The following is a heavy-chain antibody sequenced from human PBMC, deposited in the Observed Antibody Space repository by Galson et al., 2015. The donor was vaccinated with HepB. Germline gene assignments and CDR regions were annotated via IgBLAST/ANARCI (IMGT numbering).Heavy chain of an antibody. CDR2: ISAYTSNT. CDR1: GYTFTSYA. Sequence: SVKVSCKASGYTFTSYAFSWVRQAPGQGLEWMGWISAYTSNTNYAQKFQGRVTLTTDTSTSTAYMELRSLRSDDTAIYYCARGMQYWSDYYFDYWGQGTLVTVAS. CDR3: ARGMQYWSDYYFDY. V-gene: IGHV1-18*04. D-gene: IGHD2-15*01. J-gene: IGHJ4*02.